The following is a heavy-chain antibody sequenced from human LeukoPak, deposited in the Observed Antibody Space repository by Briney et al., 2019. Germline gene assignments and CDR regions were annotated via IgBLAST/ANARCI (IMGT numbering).Heavy chain of an antibody. Sequence: PGGSLRLSCAASGFTFSSYGMHWVRQAPGKGLEWVAVISYDGSNKYYADSVKGRFTISRDNSKDTVFLQMNSLRVDDTAIYYCARQSLGASGLDHWGQGVLVTVSS. CDR1: GFTFSSYG. CDR3: ARQSLGASGLDH. D-gene: IGHD1-26*01. J-gene: IGHJ4*02. V-gene: IGHV3-30*03. CDR2: ISYDGSNK.